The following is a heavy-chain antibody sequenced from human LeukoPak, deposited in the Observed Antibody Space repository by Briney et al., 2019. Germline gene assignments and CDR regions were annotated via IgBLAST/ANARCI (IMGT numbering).Heavy chain of an antibody. Sequence: SETLSLTCTVSGGSISSGNYYWGWMRQTPGKGLDWIGSIYDAASTNYHPSLKSRVTIALDTSKNQVSLRLTSMTAADTAVYYCARCRDGGRGEAADYWGQGTLVAVSS. CDR3: ARCRDGGRGEAADY. D-gene: IGHD4-23*01. CDR1: GGSISSGNYY. CDR2: IYDAAST. V-gene: IGHV4-39*07. J-gene: IGHJ4*02.